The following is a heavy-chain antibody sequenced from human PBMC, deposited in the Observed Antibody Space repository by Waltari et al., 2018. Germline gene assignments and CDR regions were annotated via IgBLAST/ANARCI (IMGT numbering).Heavy chain of an antibody. Sequence: QVQLQESGPGLVKPSQTLSLTCTVSGGSISSGSYYWSWIRQPAGKGLEWIGRSYTSGSTNYNPSLKIRVTISVDTSNTQFSLKLSSVTAADTAVYYCASDISGAYCSSTSCFYYYYYGMDVWGQGTTVTVSS. V-gene: IGHV4-61*02. D-gene: IGHD2-2*01. CDR1: GGSISSGSYY. J-gene: IGHJ6*02. CDR3: ASDISGAYCSSTSCFYYYYYGMDV. CDR2: SYTSGST.